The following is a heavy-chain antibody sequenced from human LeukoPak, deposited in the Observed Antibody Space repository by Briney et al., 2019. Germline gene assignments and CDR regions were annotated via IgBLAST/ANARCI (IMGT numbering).Heavy chain of an antibody. J-gene: IGHJ4*02. Sequence: NSSETLSLTCTVSGGSISSGSYYWSWIRQPAGKGLEWIGRIHTSGNSHYNPSLNSRVTMSVDTSTNHFSLSLSSVTAADTAVYYCARVEGYWGQGTLVTVSS. CDR2: IHTSGNS. V-gene: IGHV4-61*02. CDR3: ARVEGY. CDR1: GGSISSGSYY. D-gene: IGHD3-3*01.